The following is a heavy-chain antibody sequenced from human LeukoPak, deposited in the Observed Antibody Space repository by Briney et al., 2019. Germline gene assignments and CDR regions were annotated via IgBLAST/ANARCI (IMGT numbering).Heavy chain of an antibody. CDR2: ISGGGGST. D-gene: IGHD4-23*01. CDR3: AKRSDYAGNWNYFDY. Sequence: PGGSLRLSSAPSRFTLSSYGMSTGPDAPGEGLEWGSAISGGGGSTYYAHSVKGRFTISRDNSKNTLYLQMNSLRAEDTAVYYCAKRSDYAGNWNYFDYWGQGTPVTVSS. J-gene: IGHJ4*02. CDR1: RFTLSSYG. V-gene: IGHV3-23*01.